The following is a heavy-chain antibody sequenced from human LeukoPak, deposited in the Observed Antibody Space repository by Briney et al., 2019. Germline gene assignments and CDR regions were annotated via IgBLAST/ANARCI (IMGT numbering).Heavy chain of an antibody. CDR3: AKDSIPKIWSPHYFDY. Sequence: SGGSLRLSCAASGFTFDDYAMHWVRQAPGKGMEWVSGISWNSGSIGYADSVKGRFTISRDNAKNSLYLQMNSLRAEDTALYYCAKDSIPKIWSPHYFDYWGQGTLVTVSS. CDR1: GFTFDDYA. V-gene: IGHV3-9*01. D-gene: IGHD2-21*01. J-gene: IGHJ4*02. CDR2: ISWNSGSI.